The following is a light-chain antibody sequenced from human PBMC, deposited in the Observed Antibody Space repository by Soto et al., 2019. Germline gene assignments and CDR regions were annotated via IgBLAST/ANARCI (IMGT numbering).Light chain of an antibody. V-gene: IGLV3-21*01. CDR1: NIGSKS. J-gene: IGLJ2*01. Sequence: SYELTQPPSVSVAPGKTARITCGGNNIGSKSVHWYQQKPGQAPVLVIYYDSDRPSGIPERFSGSNSGNTATLTISRGEAGDEADYYCQVWESSSDHVVFGGGTKLTVL. CDR3: QVWESSSDHVV. CDR2: YDS.